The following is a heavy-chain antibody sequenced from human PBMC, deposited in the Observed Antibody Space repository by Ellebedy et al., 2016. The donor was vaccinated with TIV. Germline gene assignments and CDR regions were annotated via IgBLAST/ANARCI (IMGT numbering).Heavy chain of an antibody. CDR3: AKDQKWDVPHYFDS. CDR2: MRHDASAQ. V-gene: IGHV3-30*02. J-gene: IGHJ4*02. Sequence: PGGSLRLSCAASGFTFSDYGMGWARLAPGEGLEWVAFMRHDASAQYHIDSVKGRFTISRDNSKNTLYLQMNSLRAEDTALYYCAKDQKWDVPHYFDSWGQGTLVTVSS. D-gene: IGHD1-26*01. CDR1: GFTFSDYG.